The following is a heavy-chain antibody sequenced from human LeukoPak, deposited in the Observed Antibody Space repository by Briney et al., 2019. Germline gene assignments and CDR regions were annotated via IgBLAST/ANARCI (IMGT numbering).Heavy chain of an antibody. CDR2: VWYDGSNK. CDR1: GFTYNSYG. D-gene: IGHD3-22*01. Sequence: GGLRRLSCAATGFTYNSYGMQWGPQAPGTGREAVAVVWYDGSNKYYADSVKGRFTISRDNSKNTLYLQMNSLRAEDTAVYYCARAYYDSSGYYGYFDYWGQGTLVTVSS. V-gene: IGHV3-33*01. CDR3: ARAYYDSSGYYGYFDY. J-gene: IGHJ4*02.